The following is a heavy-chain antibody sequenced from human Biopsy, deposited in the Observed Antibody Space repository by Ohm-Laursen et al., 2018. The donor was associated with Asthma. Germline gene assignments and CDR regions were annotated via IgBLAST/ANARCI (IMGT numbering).Heavy chain of an antibody. V-gene: IGHV3-30*03. CDR2: ITYDGSKT. CDR1: GFSFSNYG. Sequence: RSLRLSCSASGFSFSNYGMHWVRQAPGKGLEWVALITYDGSKTIYGDSVRGRFTVSRDNSKDTLYLQVNSLRGDDTAAYYCARGKTWGRSYYFDYWGQGTLVTVSS. CDR3: ARGKTWGRSYYFDY. D-gene: IGHD6-6*01. J-gene: IGHJ4*02.